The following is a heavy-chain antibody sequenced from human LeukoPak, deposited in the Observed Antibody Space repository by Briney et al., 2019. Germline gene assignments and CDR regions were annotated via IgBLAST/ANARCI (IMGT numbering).Heavy chain of an antibody. J-gene: IGHJ4*02. V-gene: IGHV3-23*01. D-gene: IGHD3-3*01. CDR3: AKDPERFLEWLLGSDFDY. CDR2: ISGSGGST. CDR1: GFTFSSYA. Sequence: GGSLRLSCAASGFTFSSYAMSWVRQAPGKGLEWVSAISGSGGSTYYADSVKGRFTISRDNSKNTLYLQMNSLRAEDTAVYYCAKDPERFLEWLLGSDFDYWGQGTLVTVSS.